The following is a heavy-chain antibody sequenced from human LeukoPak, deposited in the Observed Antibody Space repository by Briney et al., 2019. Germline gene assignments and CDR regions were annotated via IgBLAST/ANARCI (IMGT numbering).Heavy chain of an antibody. Sequence: PSETLSLTCTVSGGSISSGSYYWNWIRQPAGKGLEWIGRIYTSGSTNYNPSLKSRVTISVDTSKNQFSLKLSSVTAADTAVYYCARDSGAVEATGVGFDYWGQGTLVTVSS. D-gene: IGHD1-26*01. J-gene: IGHJ4*02. CDR3: ARDSGAVEATGVGFDY. V-gene: IGHV4-61*02. CDR2: IYTSGST. CDR1: GGSISSGSYY.